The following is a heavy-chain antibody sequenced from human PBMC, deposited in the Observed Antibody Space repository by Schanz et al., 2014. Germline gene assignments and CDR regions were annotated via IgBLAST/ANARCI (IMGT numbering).Heavy chain of an antibody. J-gene: IGHJ3*01. V-gene: IGHV3-11*01. CDR2: MSHSGGVI. D-gene: IGHD3-3*01. CDR1: GFSFSDSF. CDR3: AREQTIYGVAYTDANEV. Sequence: QMQLVESGGGLVKPGGSLRLSCVASGFSFSDSFMSWIRQTPEKGLEWIAFMSHSGGVIYYAESVRGRFFISRDNAKNTLDLQMKSMRVDDATVCYCAREQTIYGVAYTDANEVWGRGTMVTVSS.